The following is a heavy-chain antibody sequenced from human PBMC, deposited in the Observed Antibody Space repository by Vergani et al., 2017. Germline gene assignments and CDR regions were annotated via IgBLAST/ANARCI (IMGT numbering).Heavy chain of an antibody. CDR2: IYYSGST. Sequence: QVQLPESGPGLVKPSETLSLTCTVSGGSISSYYWSWIRQPPGKGLEWIGYIYYSGSTNYNPSLKSRVTISVDTSKNQFSLKLSSVTAADTAVYYCAARGGVPAPFDYWGQGTLVTVSS. D-gene: IGHD2-2*01. CDR3: AARGGVPAPFDY. V-gene: IGHV4-59*08. CDR1: GGSISSYY. J-gene: IGHJ4*02.